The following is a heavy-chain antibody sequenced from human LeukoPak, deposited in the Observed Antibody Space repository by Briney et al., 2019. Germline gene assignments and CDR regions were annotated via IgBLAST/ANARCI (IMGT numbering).Heavy chain of an antibody. CDR2: ISYDGSNK. CDR3: ARDLGYFDY. CDR1: GFTFSSYA. Sequence: GRSLRLSCAASGFTFSSYAMHWVRQAPGKGLEWVAVISYDGSNKYYADSVKGRFTISRDNSKNTLYLQMNSLRAEDTAVYYCARDLGYFDYWGQGTLVTVSS. V-gene: IGHV3-30-3*01. J-gene: IGHJ4*02.